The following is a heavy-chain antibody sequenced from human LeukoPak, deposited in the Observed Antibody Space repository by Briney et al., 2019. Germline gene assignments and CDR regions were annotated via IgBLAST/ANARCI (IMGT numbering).Heavy chain of an antibody. D-gene: IGHD2-2*01. CDR1: GFTVSSNY. J-gene: IGHJ4*02. CDR2: IYSGGST. Sequence: GGSLRLSCAASGFTVSSNYMSWVRQAPGKGLEWVSVIYSGGSTYYADSVKGRFTISRDNSKNTLYLQMNSLRAEDTAVYYCAGLAWSCTSCYSNFFDYWGQGTLVTVSS. V-gene: IGHV3-66*01. CDR3: AGLAWSCTSCYSNFFDY.